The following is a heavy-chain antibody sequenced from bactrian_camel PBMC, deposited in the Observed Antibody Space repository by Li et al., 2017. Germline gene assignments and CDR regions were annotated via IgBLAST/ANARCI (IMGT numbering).Heavy chain of an antibody. V-gene: IGHV3S1*01. CDR2: LYSGSERT. D-gene: IGHD1*01. Sequence: VQLVESGGGSVQAGGSMRLSCARSGFKYSKSYMAWFRRAPGKERGEVAVLYSGSERTFCADSVKGRFTISRDNAKNTLYLQLSDLKTEDTAMYYCAIDKNSLSRQGTQVTVS. J-gene: IGHJ4*01. CDR1: GFKYSKSY.